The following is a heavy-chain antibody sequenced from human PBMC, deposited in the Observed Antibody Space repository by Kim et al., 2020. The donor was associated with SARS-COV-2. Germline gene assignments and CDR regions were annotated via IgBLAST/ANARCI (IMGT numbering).Heavy chain of an antibody. CDR1: GDTFSSSA. Sequence: SVKVSCKASGDTFSSSALSWVRQTPGQGLEWMGVIIPFFKTINYAQKFQDRVTITADDSTSTVYLELESLRSDDTAVYYCAAHIPYSNKHFDSWGQGTLVTVSS. D-gene: IGHD4-4*01. CDR3: AAHIPYSNKHFDS. V-gene: IGHV1-69*13. J-gene: IGHJ4*02. CDR2: IIPFFKTI.